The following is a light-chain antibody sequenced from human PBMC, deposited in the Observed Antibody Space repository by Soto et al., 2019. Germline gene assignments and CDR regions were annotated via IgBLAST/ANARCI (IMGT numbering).Light chain of an antibody. CDR1: SSNIEINY. J-gene: IGLJ2*01. Sequence: QSVLTQPPSASRTPGQRVTISCSGSSSNIEINYVYWYQQLPGTAPKLLIYRNNQRPSGVPDRFSGSKSGTSASLAISGLRSEDEADYYCAAWDDSLSVHVVFGGGTKLTVL. CDR2: RNN. V-gene: IGLV1-47*01. CDR3: AAWDDSLSVHVV.